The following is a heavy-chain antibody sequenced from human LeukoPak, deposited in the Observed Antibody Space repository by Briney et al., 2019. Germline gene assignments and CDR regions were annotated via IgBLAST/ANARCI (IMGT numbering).Heavy chain of an antibody. V-gene: IGHV1-18*01. CDR2: ISAYNGNT. CDR3: ARDQNYHDRGSWFDP. Sequence: ASVKVSCKASGYTFTSYGISWVRQAPGQGLEWMGWISAYNGNTNYAQKLQGRVTMTTDTSTSTAYMELRSLRSDDTAVYYCARDQNYHDRGSWFDPWGQGTLVTVSS. J-gene: IGHJ5*02. D-gene: IGHD3-22*01. CDR1: GYTFTSYG.